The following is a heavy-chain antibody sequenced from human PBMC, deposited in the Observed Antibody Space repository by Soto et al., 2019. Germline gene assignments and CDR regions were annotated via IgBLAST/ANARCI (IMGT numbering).Heavy chain of an antibody. J-gene: IGHJ4*02. CDR1: GNTFASHG. V-gene: IGHV1-18*01. CDR3: ARVDPRGVAVVRDY. CDR2: ISGFNGPT. Sequence: QVQLVQSGPEVKKPGASVKVSCKASGNTFASHGFSWVRQAPGQGLEWMGWISGFNGPTNYALKFQGRVTLTTDTSTSTAYMELRSLRSDDTAVYFCARVDPRGVAVVRDYWGQGTLVTVSS. D-gene: IGHD3-10*01.